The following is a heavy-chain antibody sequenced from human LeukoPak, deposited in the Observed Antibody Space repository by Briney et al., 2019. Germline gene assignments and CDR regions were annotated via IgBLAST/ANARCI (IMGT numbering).Heavy chain of an antibody. CDR1: GFTFSSYG. Sequence: GGSLRLSCAASGFTFSSYGMHWVRQAPGKGLEWVAFIRYDGSNKYYADSVKGRFTISRDNAKNTLYLQMNSLRAEDTAVYYCARIYSGGYYSRFDPWGQGTLVTVSS. CDR2: IRYDGSNK. D-gene: IGHD1-26*01. J-gene: IGHJ5*02. CDR3: ARIYSGGYYSRFDP. V-gene: IGHV3-30*02.